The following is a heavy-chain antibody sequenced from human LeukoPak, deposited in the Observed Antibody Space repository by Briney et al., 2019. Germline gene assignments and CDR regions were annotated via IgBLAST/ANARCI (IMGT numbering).Heavy chain of an antibody. CDR2: IYYSGGT. V-gene: IGHV4-59*01. J-gene: IGHJ4*02. Sequence: SETLSLTCTVSGGSISSYYWSWIRQPPGKGLEWIGYIYYSGGTNYNPSLKSRVTISVDTSKNQFSLKLSSVTAADTAVYYCARWHDFWSGYYDYWGQGTLVTVSS. D-gene: IGHD3-3*01. CDR3: ARWHDFWSGYYDY. CDR1: GGSISSYY.